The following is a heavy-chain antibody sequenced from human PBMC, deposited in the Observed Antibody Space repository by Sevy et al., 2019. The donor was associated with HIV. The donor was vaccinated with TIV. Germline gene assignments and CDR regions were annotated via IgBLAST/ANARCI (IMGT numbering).Heavy chain of an antibody. CDR1: GFIFSDYY. J-gene: IGHJ1*01. D-gene: IGHD3-10*01. CDR2: ISTSGTTSGTTI. V-gene: IGHV3-11*04. CDR3: VRCYYYGSGSYYKEGRYFQH. Sequence: GGSLRLSCAASGFIFSDYYMSWIRQAPGKGLEWISYISTSGTTSGTTIYYADSVKGRFTISRENAKNSLYLQMNSLRAEDTAVYYCVRCYYYGSGSYYKEGRYFQHWGQGTLVTVSS.